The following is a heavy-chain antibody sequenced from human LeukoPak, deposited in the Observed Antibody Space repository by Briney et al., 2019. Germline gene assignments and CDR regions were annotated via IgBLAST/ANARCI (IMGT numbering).Heavy chain of an antibody. CDR3: VKDIQLST. V-gene: IGHV3-23*01. CDR1: GFTFSDHY. J-gene: IGHJ3*01. CDR2: IGSSGGST. Sequence: GGSLRLSCAASGFTFSDHYMDWVRQAPGKGLEWVSLIGSSGGSTYYADSVKGRFTISRDNFNHTLSLQMNSLRVEDTAIYYCVKDIQLSTWGLGTMVTVSS. D-gene: IGHD5-24*01.